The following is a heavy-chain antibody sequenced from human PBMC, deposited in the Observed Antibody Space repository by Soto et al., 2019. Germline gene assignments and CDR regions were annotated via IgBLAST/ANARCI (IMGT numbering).Heavy chain of an antibody. CDR3: AKDRRAGGNSAFYFDF. V-gene: IGHV3-23*01. CDR2: ITENSGLT. CDR1: GSTFSRYP. Sequence: GSLRLSCAASGSTFSRYPMSWVRQAPGKGLEWVSTITENSGLTFYADSVKGRFAISRDNSKDTVFLQVHSLTAEDTAVYYCAKDRRAGGNSAFYFDFWGQGAQVTVSS. D-gene: IGHD3-16*01. J-gene: IGHJ4*02.